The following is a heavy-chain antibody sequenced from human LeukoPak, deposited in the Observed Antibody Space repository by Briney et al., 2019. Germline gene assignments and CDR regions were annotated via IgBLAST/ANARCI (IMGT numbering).Heavy chain of an antibody. D-gene: IGHD6-19*01. V-gene: IGHV1-2*02. CDR2: IKPDSGSS. CDR1: GYIFTGYY. J-gene: IGHJ4*02. Sequence: GASVRVSCKASGYIFTGYYIHWVRQTPGQGPEWMGWIKPDSGSSHYAQKFQGRVTMTRDTSSNSAYMDLTRLKSDDTAVYYCARARVPIAVAGLYYFDYWGQGALVTVSS. CDR3: ARARVPIAVAGLYYFDY.